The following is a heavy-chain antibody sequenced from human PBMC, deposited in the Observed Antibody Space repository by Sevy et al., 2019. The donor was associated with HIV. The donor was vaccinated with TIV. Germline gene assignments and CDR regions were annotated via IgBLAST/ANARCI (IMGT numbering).Heavy chain of an antibody. CDR2: VHHSGAA. Sequence: SETLSLTCNVTGYSISSGYHWGWIRQSPGQGLDWIGSVHHSGAAYYNPSLKSRVTMSVEMSKNQFSLRLSSVTAADRAVYYCVGDGVILKRGWFDPWGQGIQVTVSS. V-gene: IGHV4-38-2*02. D-gene: IGHD2-21*01. CDR3: VGDGVILKRGWFDP. CDR1: GYSISSGYH. J-gene: IGHJ5*02.